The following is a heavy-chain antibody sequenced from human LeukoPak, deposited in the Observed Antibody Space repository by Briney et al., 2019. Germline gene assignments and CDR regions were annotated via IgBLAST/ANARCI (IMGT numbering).Heavy chain of an antibody. V-gene: IGHV4-34*10. CDR1: GGSFSGYY. D-gene: IGHD1/OR15-1a*01. CDR2: HSHSGSA. Sequence: SETLSLTCAVYGGSFSGYYWGWIRQPPGKGLEWIGTHSHSGSAYYNPSLRSRITMSLDTSENQLSLKLYSVTAADTAIYYCARYQTGTMFAVWGQGTLVTISS. CDR3: ARYQTGTMFAV. J-gene: IGHJ4*02.